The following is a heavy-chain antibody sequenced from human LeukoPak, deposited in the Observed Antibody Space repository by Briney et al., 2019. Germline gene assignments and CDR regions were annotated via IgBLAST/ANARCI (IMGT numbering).Heavy chain of an antibody. CDR2: ISSSSIYT. CDR3: ARVASSGYHLDY. D-gene: IGHD3-22*01. CDR1: GFTFSSYE. J-gene: IGHJ4*02. Sequence: QPGGSLRLSCAASGFTFSSYEMNWVRQAPGKGLEWVSYISSSSIYTNYADSVKGRFTISRDNAKNSLYLQMNSLRAEDTAVYYCARVASSGYHLDYWGQGTLVTVSS. V-gene: IGHV3-48*03.